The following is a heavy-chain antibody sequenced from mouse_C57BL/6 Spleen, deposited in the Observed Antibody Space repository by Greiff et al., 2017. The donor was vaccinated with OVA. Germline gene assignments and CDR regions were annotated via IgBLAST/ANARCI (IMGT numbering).Heavy chain of an antibody. V-gene: IGHV1-53*01. J-gene: IGHJ4*01. D-gene: IGHD2-5*01. CDR2: INPSNGGT. Sequence: QVQLQQPGTELVKPGASVKLSCKASGYTFTSYWMHWVKQRPGQGLEWIGNINPSNGGTNYNEKFKSKATLTVDKSSSTAYMQLSSLTSEDSAVYYCARSGKGYYNNHYAMDYWGQGTPDTVSS. CDR1: GYTFTSYW. CDR3: ARSGKGYYNNHYAMDY.